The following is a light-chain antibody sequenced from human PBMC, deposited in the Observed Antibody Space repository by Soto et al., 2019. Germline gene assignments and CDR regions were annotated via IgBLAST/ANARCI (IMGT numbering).Light chain of an antibody. J-gene: IGLJ3*02. V-gene: IGLV1-47*02. Sequence: QSVLTQPPSASGTPGQRVTMSCSGSGSNIGPNYVYWFQQFPGTAPKLLIYNKDQRPSGVPDRFSGSKSGTSASLGISGLRSEDEADYYCAAWDDSLSGRVFGGGTKLTVL. CDR2: NKD. CDR3: AAWDDSLSGRV. CDR1: GSNIGPNY.